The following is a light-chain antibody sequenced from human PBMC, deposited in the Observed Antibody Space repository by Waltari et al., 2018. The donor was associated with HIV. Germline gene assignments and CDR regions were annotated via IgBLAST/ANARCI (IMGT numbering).Light chain of an antibody. CDR2: AAS. CDR1: HDISTW. J-gene: IGKJ4*01. Sequence: DIRMTQSPSSLSASVGDRVTITCRASHDISTWLAWYQQKPEKAPKSLIYAASNLQSGVPSRFSGSGSGTDFTLTISSLQPEDFATYYCQQYNAYPLTFGGGTKVEIK. V-gene: IGKV1D-16*01. CDR3: QQYNAYPLT.